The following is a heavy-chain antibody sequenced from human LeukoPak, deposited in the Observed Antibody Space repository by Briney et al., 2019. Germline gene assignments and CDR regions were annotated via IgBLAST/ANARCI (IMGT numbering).Heavy chain of an antibody. Sequence: GGSLRLSCAASGFTFSSYAMHWVRQAQGKGLEWVAVISYDGSNKYYADSVKGRFTISRDNSKNALYLQMNSLRAEDTAVYYCTTDSGPFLRSYSYAFDIWGQGTMVTVSS. CDR3: TTDSGPFLRSYSYAFDI. J-gene: IGHJ3*02. CDR1: GFTFSSYA. CDR2: ISYDGSNK. V-gene: IGHV3-30-3*01. D-gene: IGHD1-26*01.